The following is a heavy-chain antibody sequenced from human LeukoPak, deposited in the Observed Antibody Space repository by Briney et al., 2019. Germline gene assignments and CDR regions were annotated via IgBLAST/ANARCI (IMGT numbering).Heavy chain of an antibody. D-gene: IGHD3-10*01. CDR3: ARAKLGLYYFDY. V-gene: IGHV4-61*02. CDR1: GGSISSGSYY. J-gene: IGHJ4*02. Sequence: SETLSLTCTVSGGSISSGSYYWRWIRQPAGKGLEWIGRIYTSGSTNYHPSLKSRVTISVDTSKNQFSLKLSSVTAADTGVYYCARAKLGLYYFDYWGQGTLVTVSS. CDR2: IYTSGST.